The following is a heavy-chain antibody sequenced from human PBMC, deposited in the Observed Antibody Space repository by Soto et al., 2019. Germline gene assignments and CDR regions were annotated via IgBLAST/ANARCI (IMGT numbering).Heavy chain of an antibody. J-gene: IGHJ6*02. CDR3: ARDQGQPGITGTWYGMEG. D-gene: IGHD1-20*01. CDR2: ISTSGRTI. V-gene: IGHV3-11*01. Sequence: LRLSCAASGFTFRHYYMSWLRQAPRQGLERVSYISTSGRTIYYADSVKGRFTISRDNAKNSLYRQMNSLGAEDTALYYCARDQGQPGITGTWYGMEGGAQGATVTVSS. CDR1: GFTFRHYY.